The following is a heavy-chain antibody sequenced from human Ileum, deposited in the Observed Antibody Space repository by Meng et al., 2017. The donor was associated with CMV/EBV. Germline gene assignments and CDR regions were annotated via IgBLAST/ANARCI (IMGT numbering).Heavy chain of an antibody. CDR3: AKDKSTGFYGGLFDY. V-gene: IGHV3-43D*03. D-gene: IGHD2-8*02. J-gene: IGHJ4*02. CDR1: GFTFDDFA. Sequence: GESLKISCAASGFTFDDFAIHWVRQAPGKGLEWVSLIRWDGGSTYYVDSVKGRFTISRDNRKDSLYLQMNSLRPEDTALYYCAKDKSTGFYGGLFDYWGQGTLVTVSS. CDR2: IRWDGGST.